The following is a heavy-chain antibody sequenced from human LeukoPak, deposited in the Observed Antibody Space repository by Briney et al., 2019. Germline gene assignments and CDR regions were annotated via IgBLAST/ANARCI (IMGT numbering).Heavy chain of an antibody. D-gene: IGHD3-10*01. CDR1: GGSISSGSYY. J-gene: IGHJ3*02. CDR3: ARDYYGSGSYYNDHAFDI. V-gene: IGHV4-61*02. Sequence: KASETLSLTCTVSGGSISSGSYYWSWSRQPAGKGLEWIGRIYTSGSTNYNPSLKSRVTISVDTSKNQFSLKLSSVTAADTAVYYCARDYYGSGSYYNDHAFDIWGQGTMVTVSS. CDR2: IYTSGST.